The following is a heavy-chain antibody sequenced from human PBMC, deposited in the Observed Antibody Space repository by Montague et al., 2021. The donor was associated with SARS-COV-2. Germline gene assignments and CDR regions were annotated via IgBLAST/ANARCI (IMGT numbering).Heavy chain of an antibody. CDR2: ISGSGGST. J-gene: IGHJ4*02. V-gene: IGHV3-23*01. Sequence: SLRLSCAASGFTFSSCAMSWVRQAPGKGLEWVSAISGSGGSTYYADSVKGRFTISRDNSKNTLYLQMNSLRAEDTAVYYCATSRFLEWLFTMDGTFDYWGQGTLVTVSS. CDR1: GFTFSSCA. CDR3: ATSRFLEWLFTMDGTFDY. D-gene: IGHD3-3*01.